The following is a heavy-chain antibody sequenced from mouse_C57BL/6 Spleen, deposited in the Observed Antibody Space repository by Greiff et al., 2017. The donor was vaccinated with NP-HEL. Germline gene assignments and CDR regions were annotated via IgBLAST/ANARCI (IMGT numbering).Heavy chain of an antibody. CDR1: GFSLTSYG. J-gene: IGHJ4*01. D-gene: IGHD2-12*01. Sequence: QVQLKESGPGLVAPSQSLSITCTVSGFSLTSYGVHWVRQPPGKGLEWLVVIWSDGSTTYNSALKSRLSISKDNSKSQVFLKMNSLQTDDTAMYYCARHAPYSQYAMDYWGQGTSVTVSS. CDR2: IWSDGST. V-gene: IGHV2-6-1*01. CDR3: ARHAPYSQYAMDY.